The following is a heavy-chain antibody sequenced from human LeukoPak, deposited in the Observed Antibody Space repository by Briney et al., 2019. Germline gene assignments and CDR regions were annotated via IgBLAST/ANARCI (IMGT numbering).Heavy chain of an antibody. CDR2: ISGSGGST. CDR1: GFTFSSYA. CDR3: AKGGVLYYYYGMDV. D-gene: IGHD3-10*01. J-gene: IGHJ6*02. Sequence: GGSLRLSCAASGFTFSSYAMSWVRQAPGKGLEWVSAISGSGGSTYYADSVKGRFTISRDNSKNTLYLQMNSLRAEDTAVYYCAKGGVLYYYYGMDVWGRGTTVTVSS. V-gene: IGHV3-23*01.